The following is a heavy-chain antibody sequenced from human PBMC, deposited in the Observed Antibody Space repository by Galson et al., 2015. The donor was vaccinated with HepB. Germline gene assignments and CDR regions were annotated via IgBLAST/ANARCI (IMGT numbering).Heavy chain of an antibody. CDR3: ARGSSGAGY. J-gene: IGHJ4*02. CDR2: ISTSNGDT. D-gene: IGHD6-25*01. CDR1: GYTFTSYV. V-gene: IGHV1-18*01. Sequence: SVKVSCKASGYTFTSYVITWVRQAPGQGLEWMGRISTSNGDTKYAQKLQGRVTMTTDTSTSTAYLELRSLQSDDTAVYYCARGSSGAGYSGQGSLVTVSS.